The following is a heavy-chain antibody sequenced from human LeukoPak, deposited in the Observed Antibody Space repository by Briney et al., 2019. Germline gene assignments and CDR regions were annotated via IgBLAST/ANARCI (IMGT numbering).Heavy chain of an antibody. CDR2: INPNSGGT. Sequence: ASVKVSCKASGYTFTGYYMHWVRQAPGQGLEWMGWINPNSGGTNYAQKFQGRVTMTRDTSISTAYMELSRLRSDDTAVYYCARRAYYYDSSGYPESYYYYYYMDVWGKGTTVTVSS. J-gene: IGHJ6*03. CDR1: GYTFTGYY. V-gene: IGHV1-2*02. D-gene: IGHD3-22*01. CDR3: ARRAYYYDSSGYPESYYYYYYMDV.